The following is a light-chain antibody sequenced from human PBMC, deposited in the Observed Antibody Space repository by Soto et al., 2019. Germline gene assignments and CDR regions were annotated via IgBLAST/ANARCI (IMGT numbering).Light chain of an antibody. V-gene: IGKV3-15*01. CDR1: QSVSSN. CDR2: GSS. Sequence: EIVMTQSPATLSVSPGERVTLSCRASQSVSSNLVWYQQKPGQAPRLLIYGSSTRATGIPARFSGSGSGTEFTLTISSLRSEDFAVYYCQQYNNWPQTFGQGTKVEIK. J-gene: IGKJ1*01. CDR3: QQYNNWPQT.